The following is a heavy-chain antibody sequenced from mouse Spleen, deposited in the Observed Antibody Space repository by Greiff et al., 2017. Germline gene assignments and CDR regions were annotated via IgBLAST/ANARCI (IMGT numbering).Heavy chain of an antibody. CDR1: GYSITSGYY. Sequence: DVKLQESGPGLVKPSQSLSLTCSVTGYSITSGYYWNWIRQFPGNKLEWMGYISYDGSNNYNPSLKNRISITRDTSKNQFFLKLNSVTTEDTATYYCARGGYYGSSYEDYWGQGTTLTVSS. CDR2: ISYDGSN. D-gene: IGHD1-1*01. CDR3: ARGGYYGSSYEDY. V-gene: IGHV3-6*01. J-gene: IGHJ2*01.